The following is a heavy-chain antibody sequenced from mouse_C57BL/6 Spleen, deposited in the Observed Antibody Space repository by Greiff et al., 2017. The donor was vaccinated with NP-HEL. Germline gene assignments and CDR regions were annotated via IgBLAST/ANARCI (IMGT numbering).Heavy chain of an antibody. J-gene: IGHJ2*01. CDR3: SYYGSSLDY. Sequence: QVHVKQSGAELVRPGASVTLSCKASGYTFTDYEMHWVKQTPVHGLEWIGAIDPETGGTAYNQKFKGKAILTADKSSSTAYMELRSLTSEDSAVYYCSYYGSSLDYWGQGTTLTVSS. V-gene: IGHV1-15*01. CDR1: GYTFTDYE. D-gene: IGHD1-1*01. CDR2: IDPETGGT.